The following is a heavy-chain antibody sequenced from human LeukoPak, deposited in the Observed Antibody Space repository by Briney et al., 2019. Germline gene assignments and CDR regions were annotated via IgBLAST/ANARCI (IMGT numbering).Heavy chain of an antibody. D-gene: IGHD6-13*01. CDR1: GGSVNSYY. J-gene: IGHJ6*03. V-gene: IGHV4-4*07. CDR3: ARDTSGSSWPRSEYYYYYMDV. CDR2: IYASGSN. Sequence: PSETLSLTCTVSGGSVNSYYWSWIRQPAGKGLEWIGHIYASGSNDYNPSLKSRVTMSVDTSKNQFSLKLSSVTAADTAVYYCARDTSGSSWPRSEYYYYYMDVWGRGTTVTVSS.